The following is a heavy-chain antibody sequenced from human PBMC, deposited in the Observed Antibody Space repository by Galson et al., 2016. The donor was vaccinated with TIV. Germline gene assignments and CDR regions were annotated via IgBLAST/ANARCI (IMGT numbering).Heavy chain of an antibody. V-gene: IGHV3-7*01. J-gene: IGHJ4*02. CDR1: RSTFSSSW. CDR3: AQWPGTSNS. CDR2: INGDGTEI. D-gene: IGHD6-19*01. Sequence: SLRLSCADSRSTFSSSWMNWVRQAPGKGLEWVANINGDGTEIKYVDSVKGRFTISRDNAKNSLYLQMSNLRVEDTAIYYCAQWPGTSNSWGQGTLVTVSS.